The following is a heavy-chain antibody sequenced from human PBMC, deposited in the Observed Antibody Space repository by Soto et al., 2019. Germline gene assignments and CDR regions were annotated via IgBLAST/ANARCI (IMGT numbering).Heavy chain of an antibody. CDR2: IYYSGST. Sequence: SETLSLTCTGSGGSISSYYGGCFRQPPGKGLEWIGSIYYSGSTYYNPSLKSRATISVDTSKNQFSLKLTSVTAADTAVYYCARHANRNYYDAFDIWGQGTMVTVSS. J-gene: IGHJ3*02. V-gene: IGHV4-39*01. D-gene: IGHD3-10*01. CDR1: GGSISSYY. CDR3: ARHANRNYYDAFDI.